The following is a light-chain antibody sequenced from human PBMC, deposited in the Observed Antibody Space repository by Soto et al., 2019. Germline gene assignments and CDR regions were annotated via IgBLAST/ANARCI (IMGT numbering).Light chain of an antibody. J-gene: IGLJ1*01. Sequence: QSVLTQPGSVCGYPGQSITISCTGTSSDVGAYNCVSWSQQHPGQAATLIMSEVSNRPSGVSNRFSGSKSGNAASLTISGLQAEDEADYFCFSFTTDWTHVFGTGTKVTVL. CDR3: FSFTTDWTHV. CDR1: SSDVGAYNC. CDR2: EVS. V-gene: IGLV2-14*01.